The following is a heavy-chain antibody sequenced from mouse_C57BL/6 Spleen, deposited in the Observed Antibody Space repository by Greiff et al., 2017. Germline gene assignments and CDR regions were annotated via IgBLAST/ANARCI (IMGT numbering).Heavy chain of an antibody. CDR3: AREWGFAY. Sequence: EVKVEESGPGLVKPSQSLSLTCSVTCYSITSGYYWNWIRQFPGNKLEWMGYISYDGSNNYNPSLKNRISITRDTSKNQFFLKLNSVTTEDTATYYCAREWGFAYWGQGTLVTVSA. V-gene: IGHV3-6*01. CDR1: CYSITSGYY. J-gene: IGHJ3*01. CDR2: ISYDGSN.